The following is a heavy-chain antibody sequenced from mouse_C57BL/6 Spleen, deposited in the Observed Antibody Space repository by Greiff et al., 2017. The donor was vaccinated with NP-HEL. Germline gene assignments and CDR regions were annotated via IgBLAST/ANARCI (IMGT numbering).Heavy chain of an antibody. CDR3: ARSQLGRAGHFDY. CDR2: IRNKANGYTT. CDR1: GFTFTDYY. J-gene: IGHJ2*01. D-gene: IGHD4-1*02. V-gene: IGHV7-3*01. Sequence: EVKVVESGGGLVQPGGSLSLSCAASGFTFTDYYMSWVRQPPGKALEWLGFIRNKANGYTTEYSASVKGRFTISRDNSQSILYLQMNALGAEDSATYYCARSQLGRAGHFDYWGQGTTLTVSS.